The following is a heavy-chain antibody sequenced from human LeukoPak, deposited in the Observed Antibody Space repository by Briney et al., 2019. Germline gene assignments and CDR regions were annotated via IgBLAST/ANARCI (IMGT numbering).Heavy chain of an antibody. J-gene: IGHJ2*01. D-gene: IGHD3-10*01. CDR2: IKQDGSEK. CDR3: ARESMVRGVISSLRYFDL. Sequence: PGGSLRLSCAASGFTFSSYWMSWVRQAPGKGLEWVANIKQDGSEKYYVDSVKGRFTISRDNAKNSLYLKVNSLRAEETAVYYCARESMVRGVISSLRYFDLWGRGTLVTVSS. V-gene: IGHV3-7*01. CDR1: GFTFSSYW.